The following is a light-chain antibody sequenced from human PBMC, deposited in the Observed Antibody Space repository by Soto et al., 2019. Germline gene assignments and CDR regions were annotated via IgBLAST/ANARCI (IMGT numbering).Light chain of an antibody. Sequence: QSVLTQPRSVSGSPGQSVTISCTGTSSDVGGYDYVSWYQHHPGKAPKLVIHDVHKRPSGVPDRFSGSKSGNTASLTISGLQTEDEADYYCCSFGGTLTSVVFGGGTKLTVL. CDR2: DVH. J-gene: IGLJ3*02. CDR1: SSDVGGYDY. CDR3: CSFGGTLTSVV. V-gene: IGLV2-11*01.